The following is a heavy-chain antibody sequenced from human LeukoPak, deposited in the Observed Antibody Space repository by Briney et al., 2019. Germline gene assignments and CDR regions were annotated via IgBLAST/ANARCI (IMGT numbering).Heavy chain of an antibody. CDR3: ARTRNKWFGDMDAFDI. V-gene: IGHV3-23*01. D-gene: IGHD3-10*01. Sequence: PGGSLRLSCAASGCTFSSYWMSWVRQAPGKGLEWVSAISGSGGSTYYADSVKGRFTISRDNSKNTLYLQMNSLRAEDTAVYYCARTRNKWFGDMDAFDIWGQGTMVTVSS. CDR2: ISGSGGST. CDR1: GCTFSSYW. J-gene: IGHJ3*02.